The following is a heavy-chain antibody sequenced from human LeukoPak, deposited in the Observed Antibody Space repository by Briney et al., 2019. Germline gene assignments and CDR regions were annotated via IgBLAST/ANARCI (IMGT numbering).Heavy chain of an antibody. J-gene: IGHJ4*02. D-gene: IGHD2-15*01. Sequence: ASVKVSCKASGYAFSGYYIHWVRQAPGQGLEWMGKINPSGGSTSYAQKFQGRVTMTGDTSTSTVYMELSSLRSEDTAVYFCARTMVDGGTNYWGQGTLVTVSP. CDR3: ARTMVDGGTNY. V-gene: IGHV1-46*01. CDR2: INPSGGST. CDR1: GYAFSGYY.